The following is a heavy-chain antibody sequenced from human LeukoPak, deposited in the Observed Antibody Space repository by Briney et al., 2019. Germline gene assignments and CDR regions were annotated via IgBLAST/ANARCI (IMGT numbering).Heavy chain of an antibody. J-gene: IGHJ4*02. CDR2: IYYSGST. V-gene: IGHV4-30-4*01. CDR1: GGSISSGDYY. Sequence: SETLSLTCTVSGGSISSGDYYWSWTRQPPGKGLEWIGYIYYSGSTYYNPSLKSRVTISVDTSKNQFSLKLRSVTAADTAVYYCASLPDFYDSLLDYWGQGTLVTVSS. CDR3: ASLPDFYDSLLDY. D-gene: IGHD3-22*01.